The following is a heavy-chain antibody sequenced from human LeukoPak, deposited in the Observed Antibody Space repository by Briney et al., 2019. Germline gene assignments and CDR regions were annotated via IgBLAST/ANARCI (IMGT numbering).Heavy chain of an antibody. CDR3: ARDPGDGYLFDS. CDR2: IFRAGNT. CDR1: GFTFSNFA. V-gene: IGHV3-66*01. D-gene: IGHD5-24*01. Sequence: QSGGSLRLSCAASGFTFSNFAMSWVRQAPGKGLGWVSMIFRAGNTYYADSVKGRFFISRDNSKNTLYLQMNSLSAEDTAVYYCARDPGDGYLFDSWGQGTLVTVSS. J-gene: IGHJ4*02.